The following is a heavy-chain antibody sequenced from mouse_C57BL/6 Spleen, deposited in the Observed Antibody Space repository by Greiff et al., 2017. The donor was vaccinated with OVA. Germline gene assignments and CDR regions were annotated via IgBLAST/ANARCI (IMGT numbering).Heavy chain of an antibody. V-gene: IGHV1-53*01. D-gene: IGHD2-3*01. Sequence: QVQLKQPGTELVKPGASVKLSCKASGYTFTSYWMHWVKQRPGQGLEWIGNINPSNGGTNYNEKFKSKATLTVDKSSSTAYMQLSSLTSEYSAVYYWARGWVGWYFDVWGTGTTVTVSS. CDR1: GYTFTSYW. J-gene: IGHJ1*03. CDR2: INPSNGGT. CDR3: ARGWVGWYFDV.